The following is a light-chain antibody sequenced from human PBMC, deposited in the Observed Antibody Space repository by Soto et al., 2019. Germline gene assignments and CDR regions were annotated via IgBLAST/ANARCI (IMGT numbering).Light chain of an antibody. CDR2: GAA. V-gene: IGKV1-27*01. CDR3: HSYNSIPRT. Sequence: DIQMAQSPSSLSASIGDRVTITCRASQGISEDLAWYQQRPGNATNLLIYGAAILQSGVPSRFSGSGSGTHFTLTISSLQPEDVATYYCHSYNSIPRTFGQGTTVDIK. J-gene: IGKJ1*01. CDR1: QGISED.